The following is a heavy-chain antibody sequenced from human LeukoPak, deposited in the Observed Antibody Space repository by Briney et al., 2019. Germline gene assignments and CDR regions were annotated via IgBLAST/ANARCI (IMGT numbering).Heavy chain of an antibody. D-gene: IGHD7-27*01. CDR1: GFTFSSYF. J-gene: IGHJ3*02. CDR2: ISSSSSYI. CDR3: ARDKYTGDQTDAFDI. Sequence: GGSLRLSCAASGFTFSSYFMNWVRQAPGKGLEWVSSISSSSSYIYYADSVKGRFTISRDNAKNSLYLQMNSLRAEDTAVYYCARDKYTGDQTDAFDIWGQGTMVTVSS. V-gene: IGHV3-21*01.